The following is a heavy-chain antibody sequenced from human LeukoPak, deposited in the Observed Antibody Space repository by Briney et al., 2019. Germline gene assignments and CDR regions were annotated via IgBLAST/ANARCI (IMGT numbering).Heavy chain of an antibody. CDR3: ARGNFRRDGYNFDY. D-gene: IGHD5-24*01. V-gene: IGHV3-33*01. CDR2: IWYDGSNK. J-gene: IGHJ4*02. CDR1: GFIFSGYG. Sequence: GGSRRLSCAASGFIFSGYGMHWVRQAPGKGLEWVAVIWYDGSNKYYADSVKGRFTISRDNFKNTLYLQMNSLRAEDTAVFYCARGNFRRDGYNFDYWGQGTLVTVSS.